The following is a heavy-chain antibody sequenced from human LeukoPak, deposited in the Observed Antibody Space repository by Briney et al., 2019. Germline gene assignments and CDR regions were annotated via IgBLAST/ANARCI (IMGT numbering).Heavy chain of an antibody. Sequence: PGGSLRLSCAASGFTFSSYGMHWVRQAPGKGLEWVAVISYDGSNKYYADSVKGRFTISRDNSKNTLYLRMNSLRAEDTAVYYCAKDRSSSGWYEPVDYWGQGTLVTVSS. CDR3: AKDRSSSGWYEPVDY. D-gene: IGHD6-19*01. CDR1: GFTFSSYG. CDR2: ISYDGSNK. J-gene: IGHJ4*02. V-gene: IGHV3-30*18.